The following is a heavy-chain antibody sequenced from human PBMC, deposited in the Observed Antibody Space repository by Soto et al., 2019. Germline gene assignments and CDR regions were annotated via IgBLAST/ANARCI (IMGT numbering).Heavy chain of an antibody. D-gene: IGHD1-20*01. V-gene: IGHV1-69*02. J-gene: IGHJ5*02. CDR3: ARGGITGNWFDP. Sequence: QVQLVQSGAEVQKPGSSVKVSCKASGGTFSSYTISWVRQAPGQGLEWMGRIIPILGIANYAQKFQGRVTITADKSTSTAYMELSSLRSEDTAVYYCARGGITGNWFDPWGQGTLVTVSS. CDR1: GGTFSSYT. CDR2: IIPILGIA.